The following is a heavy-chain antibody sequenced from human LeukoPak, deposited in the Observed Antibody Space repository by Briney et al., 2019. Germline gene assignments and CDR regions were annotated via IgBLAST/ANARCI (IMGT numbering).Heavy chain of an antibody. J-gene: IGHJ4*02. Sequence: PGGSLRLSCAASGSTFNSYSMNWVRQTPGKGLEWVSSISSSSGYINYADSVKGRFTVSRDNAKNSLYLQMNSLRAEDTAVYYCARDSGYCSSTGCYVHYFDYWGQGTLVTVSS. CDR1: GSTFNSYS. D-gene: IGHD2-2*01. CDR3: ARDSGYCSSTGCYVHYFDY. CDR2: ISSSSGYI. V-gene: IGHV3-21*01.